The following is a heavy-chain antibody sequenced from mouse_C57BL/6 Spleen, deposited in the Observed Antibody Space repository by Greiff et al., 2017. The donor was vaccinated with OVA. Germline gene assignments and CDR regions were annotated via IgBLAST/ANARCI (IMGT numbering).Heavy chain of an antibody. CDR1: GYSITSGYY. V-gene: IGHV3-6*01. CDR3: AREGSMMVRYYFDY. CDR2: ISYDGSN. Sequence: VQLQQSGPGLVKPSQSLSLTCSVTGYSITSGYYWNWIRQFPGNKLEWMGYISYDGSNNYNPSLKNRISLTRDTSKNQFFLKLNSVTTEDTATYYCAREGSMMVRYYFDYWGQGTTLTVSS. D-gene: IGHD2-3*01. J-gene: IGHJ2*01.